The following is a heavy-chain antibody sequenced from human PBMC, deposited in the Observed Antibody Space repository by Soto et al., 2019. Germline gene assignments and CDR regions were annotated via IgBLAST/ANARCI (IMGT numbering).Heavy chain of an antibody. D-gene: IGHD2-21*02. CDR1: GYSFTNYW. CDR3: ARPKPPYCGRASYYVLGYWYFDL. J-gene: IGHJ2*01. CDR2: IFPGDSDT. Sequence: EVQLVQSGAEVRKPGESLKISCKGSGYSFTNYWIGWVRQKPGKGLEWMGTIFPGDSDTRYSPSFQGQVTISAHRSTQTADLQWSSLKASDTAMYSCARPKPPYCGRASYYVLGYWYFDLWGRGTPVTVSS. V-gene: IGHV5-51*01.